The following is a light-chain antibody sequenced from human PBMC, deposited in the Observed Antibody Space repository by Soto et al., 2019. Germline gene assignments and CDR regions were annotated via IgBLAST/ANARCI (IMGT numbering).Light chain of an antibody. CDR1: SSNIGAGYD. J-gene: IGLJ2*01. CDR2: GNS. V-gene: IGLV1-40*01. Sequence: QSVLTQPPSVSGAPGLRVTISCTGSSSNIGAGYDVHWYQQLPGTAPKLLIYGNSNRPSGVPDLFSGSKSGTSASLANTGREAEDEADYYSQSSDSSLSKVFGGGTKLTVL. CDR3: QSSDSSLSKV.